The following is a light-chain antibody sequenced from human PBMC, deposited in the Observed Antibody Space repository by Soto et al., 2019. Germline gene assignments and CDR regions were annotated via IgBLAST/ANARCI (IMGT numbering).Light chain of an antibody. CDR3: QQRSDWPPWT. Sequence: EIVLTQSPATLSLSPGEGATLSCRASQSISSYLAWYQQKPGQAPRLLIYDASSRATGIPARFSGSGSGTDFNLTISSLEPEDFAVYYCQQRSDWPPWTFGQGTMLEIK. CDR2: DAS. J-gene: IGKJ1*01. CDR1: QSISSY. V-gene: IGKV3-11*01.